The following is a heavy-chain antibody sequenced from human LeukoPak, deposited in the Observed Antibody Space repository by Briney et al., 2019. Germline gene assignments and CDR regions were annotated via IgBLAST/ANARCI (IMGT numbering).Heavy chain of an antibody. CDR1: DYTFTNYG. Sequence: ASVTVSCKASDYTFTNYGVSWVRQAPGQGLEWMGWINAYNGDTHYAQNLQGRLTMTTDTSTSMAFMELRSLRPDDTAVYFCARWGLVAPGTYYYYYMDVWGRGTTVTVSS. J-gene: IGHJ6*03. V-gene: IGHV1-18*01. CDR3: ARWGLVAPGTYYYYYMDV. D-gene: IGHD2-2*01. CDR2: INAYNGDT.